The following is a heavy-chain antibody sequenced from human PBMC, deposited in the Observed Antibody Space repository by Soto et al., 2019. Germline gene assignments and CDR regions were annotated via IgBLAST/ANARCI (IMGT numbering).Heavy chain of an antibody. CDR3: ARHGPHDFWSGYYSDY. V-gene: IGHV4-39*01. Sequence: SETLSLTCTVSGASISTDSSYWSWIRQPPGKGLEWIAYISYSETTYYNPSLRSRVIISVDTSKNQFSLKLSSVTAADTAVYYCARHGPHDFWSGYYSDYWGQGTLVTVSS. CDR1: GASISTDSSY. D-gene: IGHD3-3*01. J-gene: IGHJ4*02. CDR2: ISYSETT.